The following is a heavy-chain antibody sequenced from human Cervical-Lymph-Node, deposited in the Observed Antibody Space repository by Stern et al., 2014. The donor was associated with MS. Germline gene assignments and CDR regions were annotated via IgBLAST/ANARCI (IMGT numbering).Heavy chain of an antibody. D-gene: IGHD3-22*01. CDR3: AAHYYDSSGYYY. V-gene: IGHV1-58*01. J-gene: IGHJ4*02. Sequence: QMQLVQSGPEVKKPGTSVKVSCKASGFTFTSSAVQWVRQARGKRLEWIGWIVVGSGNTNYAQKFQERVTITRDMSTSTAYMELSSLRSEDTAVYYCAAHYYDSSGYYYWGQGTLVTVSS. CDR2: IVVGSGNT. CDR1: GFTFTSSA.